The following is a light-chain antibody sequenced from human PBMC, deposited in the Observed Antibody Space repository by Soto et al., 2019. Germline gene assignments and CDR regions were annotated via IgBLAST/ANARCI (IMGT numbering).Light chain of an antibody. J-gene: IGLJ2*01. Sequence: QSVLTQPASVSGSPGQSIAISCTGTSNDIGGYNLVSWYQQHPGKAPKLIIYEANKRPSGVSDRFSSSRSGTTASLTISALQAEDEADYSCYSFAGGATFVFGGGTKVTVL. CDR2: EAN. V-gene: IGLV2-23*02. CDR1: SNDIGGYNL. CDR3: YSFAGGATFV.